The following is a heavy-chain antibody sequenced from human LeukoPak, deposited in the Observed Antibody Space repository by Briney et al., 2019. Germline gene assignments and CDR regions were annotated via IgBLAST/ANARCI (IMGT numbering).Heavy chain of an antibody. D-gene: IGHD4-17*01. CDR1: GGSISSGGYY. CDR2: IYYSGST. Sequence: SQTLSLTCTVSGGSISSGGYYWSWIRQHPGKGLEWIGYIYYSGSTYYNPSLKSRVTISVDTSKNQFSLKLSSVTAADTAVYYCARDLVSGYGDYAIRGMAFAIWGQGTMVTVSS. J-gene: IGHJ3*02. V-gene: IGHV4-31*03. CDR3: ARDLVSGYGDYAIRGMAFAI.